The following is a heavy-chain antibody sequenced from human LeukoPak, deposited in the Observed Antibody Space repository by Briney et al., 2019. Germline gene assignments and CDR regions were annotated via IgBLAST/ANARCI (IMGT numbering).Heavy chain of an antibody. CDR3: ASAPSGPFEI. J-gene: IGHJ3*02. CDR1: GGSISSSDYY. V-gene: IGHV4-39*01. CDR2: IYYSGST. Sequence: SETLSLTCTVSGGSISSSDYYWGWIRQPPGKGLEWIGSIYYSGSTYYNPSLKSRVTISIDTSKNQFSLKLSSVTATDMAVYYCASAPSGPFEIWGQGTMVTVSS.